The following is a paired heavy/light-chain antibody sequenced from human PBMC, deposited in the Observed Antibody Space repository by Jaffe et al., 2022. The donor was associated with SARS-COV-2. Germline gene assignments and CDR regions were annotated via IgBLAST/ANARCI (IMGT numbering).Heavy chain of an antibody. CDR1: GFIFNSYA. CDR2: ISDTGAGK. CDR3: AKGSVRGIFVTEAFDT. D-gene: IGHD3-10*01. J-gene: IGHJ4*02. Sequence: EVQLLESGGGFVQPGGSLRLSCAASGFIFNSYAMNWVRQAPGKGLEWVSGISDTGAGKYYGDSVKGRFTISRDNSKNTLYLQMDSLRAEDTAVYYCAKGSVRGIFVTEAFDTWGQGSLVTVSS. V-gene: IGHV3-23*01.
Light chain of an antibody. CDR2: TAS. V-gene: IGKV1-39*01. CDR1: QSISIY. Sequence: DIQMTQSPSSLSASVGDRVTITCRASQSISIYLNWYQQKPGKAPKLLIYTASSLQSGVPSRFSGGASGTDFTLTISSLQPEDFATYYCQQTYTTPRTFGQGTKVEIK. CDR3: QQTYTTPRT. J-gene: IGKJ1*01.